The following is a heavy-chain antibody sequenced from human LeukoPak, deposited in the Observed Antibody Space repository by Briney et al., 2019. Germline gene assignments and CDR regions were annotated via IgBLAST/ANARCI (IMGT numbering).Heavy chain of an antibody. J-gene: IGHJ6*03. CDR3: ARGGRDEGQPRYYYYYMDV. Sequence: PGGSLRLSCAASGFTFSNYGMYGVRQAPGKGLEWVAFIRYDGSDKYYADSAKGRFTMSRDNSKNTLYLQMNSLRAEDTAVYYCARGGRDEGQPRYYYYYMDVWGKGTTVTISS. CDR1: GFTFSNYG. CDR2: IRYDGSDK. D-gene: IGHD1-26*01. V-gene: IGHV3-30*02.